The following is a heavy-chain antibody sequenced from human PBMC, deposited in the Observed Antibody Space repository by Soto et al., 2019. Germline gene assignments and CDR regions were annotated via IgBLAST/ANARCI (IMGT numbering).Heavy chain of an antibody. Sequence: QVQLVQSGAEVKKPGASVKVSCKASGYTLSTHGISWVRQVPGQGLEWMGWVRGDNGHRNYAQSLQDRVTMTTDTSTNTAYMELRSLRSDDTAVYYCARDLGYCRSGTCYREWFDPWGQGTLVTVSS. V-gene: IGHV1-18*01. CDR2: VRGDNGHR. J-gene: IGHJ5*02. CDR3: ARDLGYCRSGTCYREWFDP. CDR1: GYTLSTHG. D-gene: IGHD2-15*01.